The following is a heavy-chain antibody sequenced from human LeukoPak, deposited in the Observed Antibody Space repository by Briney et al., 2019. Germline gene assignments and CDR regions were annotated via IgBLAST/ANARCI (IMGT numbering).Heavy chain of an antibody. J-gene: IGHJ4*02. CDR1: GFTFSGYT. CDR3: ARDFAVMAY. Sequence: PGGSLRLSCAASGFTFSGYTMNWVRQAPGKGLEWVSSISSSSTSIYYADSVKGRFTISRDNAKNSLYLQMNSLRAEDTAMYYCARDFAVMAYWGQGTLVTVSS. CDR2: ISSSSTSI. D-gene: IGHD2-21*01. V-gene: IGHV3-21*03.